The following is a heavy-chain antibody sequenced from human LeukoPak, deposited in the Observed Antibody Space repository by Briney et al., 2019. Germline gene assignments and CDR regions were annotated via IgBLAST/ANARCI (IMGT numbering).Heavy chain of an antibody. CDR2: ISFTGGTT. Sequence: GGSLRLSCAASGFVFSNHGLSWVRQAPGRGPEWVSGISFTGGTTYYADSMTGRFTVSRDDSKSTLYLEMRSLTVDDTAVYYCALQGSDARMTYWYFDLWGRGTLVTVSS. CDR3: ALQGSDARMTYWYFDL. CDR1: GFVFSNHG. J-gene: IGHJ2*01. V-gene: IGHV3-23*01. D-gene: IGHD2/OR15-2a*01.